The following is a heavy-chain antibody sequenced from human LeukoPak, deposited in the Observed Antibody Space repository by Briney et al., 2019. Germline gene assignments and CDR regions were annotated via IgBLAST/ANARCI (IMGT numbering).Heavy chain of an antibody. D-gene: IGHD1/OR15-1a*01. Sequence: SETLSLTCTVSGGSISSSSYYWGWIRQPPGKGLEWIGSIYYSGSTYYNPSLKSRVTISVDTSKNQFSLKLSSVTAADTAVYYCARVIGGTASYYYYYYMDVWGKGTTVTVSS. CDR3: ARVIGGTASYYYYYYMDV. CDR2: IYYSGST. V-gene: IGHV4-39*07. J-gene: IGHJ6*03. CDR1: GGSISSSSYY.